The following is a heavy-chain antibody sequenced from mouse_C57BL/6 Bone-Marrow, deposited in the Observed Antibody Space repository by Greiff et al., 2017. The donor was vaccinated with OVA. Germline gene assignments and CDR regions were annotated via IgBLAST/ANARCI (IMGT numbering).Heavy chain of an antibody. J-gene: IGHJ2*01. CDR3: ARKGAHNGDY. CDR1: GYTFTSYW. Sequence: QVQLQQPGAELVMPGASVKLSCKASGYTFTSYWMNWVKQRPGQGLEWIGEIDPSDSYTNYNQKFKGKSTLTVDKSSSTADMQRRSLTSEDSAGDYCARKGAHNGDYWGQGTTLTVSS. V-gene: IGHV1-69*01. CDR2: IDPSDSYT. D-gene: IGHD1-3*01.